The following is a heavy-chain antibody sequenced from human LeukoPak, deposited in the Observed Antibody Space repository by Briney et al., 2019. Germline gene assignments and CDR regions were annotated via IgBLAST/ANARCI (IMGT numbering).Heavy chain of an antibody. CDR3: ATDQRGAGLGFRYGSGSYNGMDV. CDR2: FDPEDGET. CDR1: GYTLTELS. D-gene: IGHD3-10*01. J-gene: IGHJ6*02. Sequence: ASVKVSCKVSGYTLTELSTHWVRQAPGKGLEWMGGFDPEDGETLYAQKFQGRVTMTEDTSTDTAYMELSSLRSEDTAVYYCATDQRGAGLGFRYGSGSYNGMDVWGQGTTVTVSS. V-gene: IGHV1-24*01.